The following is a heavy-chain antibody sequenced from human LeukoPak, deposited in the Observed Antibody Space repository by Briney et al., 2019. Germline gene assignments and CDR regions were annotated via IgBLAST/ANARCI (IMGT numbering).Heavy chain of an antibody. CDR1: GFTFSSYA. Sequence: PGGSLRLSCAASGFTFSSYAMSWVRQAPGKGLEWVSVISGSGGSTYYADSVKGRFTISRDNSKNTLYLQMNSLRAEDTAVYYCAKYWGAYGDYRGRYMDVWGKGTTVTVS. D-gene: IGHD4-17*01. J-gene: IGHJ6*03. V-gene: IGHV3-23*01. CDR3: AKYWGAYGDYRGRYMDV. CDR2: ISGSGGST.